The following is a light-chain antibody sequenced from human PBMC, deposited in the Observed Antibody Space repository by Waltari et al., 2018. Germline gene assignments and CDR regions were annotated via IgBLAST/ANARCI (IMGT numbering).Light chain of an antibody. CDR1: NSGVGGYNL. V-gene: IGLV2-23*01. Sequence: QSALTQPASVSGSPGKSLTISCTETNSGVGGYNLVSWYQHHPGKAPKVMIYEGYKRPWGVSNRFSGSKSGNTASLTISGLQAEDEADYYCCSYAGSSTPRVFGGGTKLTVL. CDR2: EGY. J-gene: IGLJ3*02. CDR3: CSYAGSSTPRV.